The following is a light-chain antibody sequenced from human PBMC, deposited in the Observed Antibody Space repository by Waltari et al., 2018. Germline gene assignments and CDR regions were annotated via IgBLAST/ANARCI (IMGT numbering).Light chain of an antibody. V-gene: IGKV3-11*01. Sequence: EIVLTQSPATLSLSPGERATLSCRARQSIRNYLAWYQQKPGQAPRLLIYDASNRATGIPARFSGSGSGTDFTLTISSLEPEDFAVYYCQQRNNWPGLTFGGGTKVEIK. CDR2: DAS. CDR3: QQRNNWPGLT. J-gene: IGKJ4*01. CDR1: QSIRNY.